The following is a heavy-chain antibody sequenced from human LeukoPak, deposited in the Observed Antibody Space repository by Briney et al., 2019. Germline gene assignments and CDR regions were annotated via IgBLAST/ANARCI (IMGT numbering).Heavy chain of an antibody. J-gene: IGHJ4*02. CDR1: GYTFTSYG. CDR3: ARVWYYYESSGYYYFDY. V-gene: IGHV1-18*01. CDR2: ISANNGNT. Sequence: ASLKVSCKASGYTFTSYGISWVRQAPGQGLEWMGWISANNGNTNYAQMLQGRVTMTTDTSTSTAYMQLRSLRSDDTAMYYCARVWYYYESSGYYYFDYWGQGTLVTVSS. D-gene: IGHD3-22*01.